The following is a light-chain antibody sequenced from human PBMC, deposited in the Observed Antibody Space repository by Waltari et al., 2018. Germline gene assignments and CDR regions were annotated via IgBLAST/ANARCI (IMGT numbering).Light chain of an antibody. V-gene: IGLV4-69*01. Sequence: RPGKGPRSWRKVNSDGVNCRGEEVPGRFSGSSSGAERYLTISNVQSEDEADYYCQTGGHGTWVFGGGTTLTVL. CDR3: QTGGHGTWV. J-gene: IGLJ3*02. CDR2: VNSDGVN.